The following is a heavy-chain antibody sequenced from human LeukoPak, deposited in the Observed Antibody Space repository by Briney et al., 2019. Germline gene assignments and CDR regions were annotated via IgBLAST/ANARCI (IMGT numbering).Heavy chain of an antibody. J-gene: IGHJ6*02. Sequence: SETLSLTCTVSGGSISSGGYYWSWIRQHPGKGPEGIGYIYYSGSTYYNPSLKSRVTISVYTSKNQFSLKLSSVTAADTAVYYCARDLLTVRGGYYYYGMDVWGQGTTVTVSS. CDR1: GGSISSGGYY. CDR2: IYYSGST. V-gene: IGHV4-31*03. CDR3: ARDLLTVRGGYYYYGMDV. D-gene: IGHD4-11*01.